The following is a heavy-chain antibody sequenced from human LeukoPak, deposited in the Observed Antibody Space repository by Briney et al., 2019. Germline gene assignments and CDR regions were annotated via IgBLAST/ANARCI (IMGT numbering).Heavy chain of an antibody. CDR3: AEELAVADR. CDR2: IIPIFGTA. V-gene: IGHV1-69*05. D-gene: IGHD6-19*01. CDR1: GGTFSSYA. J-gene: IGHJ5*02. Sequence: ASVKVSCKASGGTFSSYAISWVRQAPGQGLEWMGGIIPIFGTANYAQKFQGRVTITTDESTSTAYMEPSSLRSEDTAVYYCAEELAVADRWGQGTLATVSS.